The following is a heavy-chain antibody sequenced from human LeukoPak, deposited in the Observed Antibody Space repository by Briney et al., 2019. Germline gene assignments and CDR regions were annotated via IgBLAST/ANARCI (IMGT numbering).Heavy chain of an antibody. Sequence: GRSLRLSCAASGFTFSSYAMHWVRQAPGKGLEWVAVISYDGSNKYYADSVKGRFTISRDNSKNTLYLQMNSLRAEDTAVYYCASRQYGSGVLGYWGQGTLVTVSS. J-gene: IGHJ4*02. D-gene: IGHD3-10*01. CDR3: ASRQYGSGVLGY. CDR2: ISYDGSNK. V-gene: IGHV3-30*04. CDR1: GFTFSSYA.